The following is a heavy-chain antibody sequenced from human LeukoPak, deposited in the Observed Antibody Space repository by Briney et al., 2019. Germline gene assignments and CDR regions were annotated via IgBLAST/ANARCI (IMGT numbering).Heavy chain of an antibody. CDR3: AREVLEIDY. CDR1: GLTFSSYE. Sequence: GGSLRLSCAASGLTFSSYEMNWVRQAPGKGLEWVSYCSSSGSTIYYADSVKGRFTISRDNAKNSLYLQMNSLRAEDTAVYYCAREVLEIDYWGQGTLVTVSS. CDR2: CSSSGSTI. D-gene: IGHD1-1*01. V-gene: IGHV3-48*03. J-gene: IGHJ4*02.